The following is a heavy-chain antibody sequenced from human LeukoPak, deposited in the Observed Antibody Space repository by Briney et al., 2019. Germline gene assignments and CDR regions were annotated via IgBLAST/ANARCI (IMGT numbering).Heavy chain of an antibody. V-gene: IGHV3-23*01. J-gene: IGHJ4*02. D-gene: IGHD2-15*01. CDR1: GVTLSSYA. Sequence: SGGSLRHSCAASGVTLSSYAKSWVRQAPGKGLEWVSAISGSGGSTYYADSVKGRFTISRDNSKNTLYLQMNRLRAEDTGVYLCAKDLVGMVAATPGAYYFDYWGQGTLVTVSS. CDR3: AKDLVGMVAATPGAYYFDY. CDR2: ISGSGGST.